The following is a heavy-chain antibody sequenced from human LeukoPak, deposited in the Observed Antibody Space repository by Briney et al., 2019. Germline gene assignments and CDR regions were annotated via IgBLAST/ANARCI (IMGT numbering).Heavy chain of an antibody. CDR3: ARRYYYDSSGLYYFDY. J-gene: IGHJ4*02. V-gene: IGHV4-34*01. CDR1: GGSFSGYY. Sequence: SETLSLTCAVYGGSFSGYYWSWIRQPPGKGLEWIGEINHSGSTNYNPSLKSRVTISVDTSRNQFSLKLSSVTAADTAVYYCARRYYYDSSGLYYFDYWGQGTLVTVSS. D-gene: IGHD3-22*01. CDR2: INHSGST.